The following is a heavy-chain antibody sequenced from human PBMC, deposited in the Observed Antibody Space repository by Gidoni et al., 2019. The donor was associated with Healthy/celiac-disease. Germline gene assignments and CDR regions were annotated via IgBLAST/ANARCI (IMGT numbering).Heavy chain of an antibody. CDR1: GFTFRSYA. Sequence: EVQLLESGGGLVLPGGSLRLSCAASGFTFRSYAMSWVRQAPGKGLEWVSAISGSGGSTYYADSVKGRFTISRDNSKNTLYLQMNSLRAEDTAVYYCAKQSSSSSLVWFGLDYWGQGTLVTVSS. D-gene: IGHD6-6*01. V-gene: IGHV3-23*01. CDR3: AKQSSSSSLVWFGLDY. J-gene: IGHJ4*02. CDR2: ISGSGGST.